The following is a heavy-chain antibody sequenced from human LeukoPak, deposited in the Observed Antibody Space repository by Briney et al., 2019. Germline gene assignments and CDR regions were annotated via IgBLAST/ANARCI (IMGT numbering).Heavy chain of an antibody. J-gene: IGHJ4*02. V-gene: IGHV3-33*01. CDR2: IWYDGSNK. CDR3: ARTMRPILTGYYSLDY. CDR1: GFTFSSYG. D-gene: IGHD3-9*01. Sequence: KSGGSLRLSCAASGFTFSSYGMHWVRQAPGKGLEWVAVIWYDGSNKYYADSVKGRFTISRDNSKNTLYLQMNSLRAEDTAVYYCARTMRPILTGYYSLDYWGQGTLVTVSS.